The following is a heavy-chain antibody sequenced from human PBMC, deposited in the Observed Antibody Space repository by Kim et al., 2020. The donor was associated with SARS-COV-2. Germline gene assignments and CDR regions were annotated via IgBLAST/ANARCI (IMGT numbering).Heavy chain of an antibody. D-gene: IGHD6-13*01. CDR1: GGSISSYY. CDR3: ARRIAAAGRNYYYYGMDV. CDR2: IYYSGST. J-gene: IGHJ6*02. V-gene: IGHV4-59*08. Sequence: SETLSLTCTVSGGSISSYYWSWIRQPPGKGLEWIGYIYYSGSTNYNPSLKSRVTISVDTSKNQFSLKLSSVTAADMAVYYCARRIAAAGRNYYYYGMDVWGQGTTVTVSS.